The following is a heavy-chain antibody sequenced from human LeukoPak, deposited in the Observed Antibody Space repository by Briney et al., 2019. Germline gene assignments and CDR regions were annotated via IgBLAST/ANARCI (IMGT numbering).Heavy chain of an antibody. CDR3: ARHGYSYGNSFDY. CDR1: GGSISSSSYY. Sequence: PSETLSLTCTVSGGSISSSSYYWGWIRQPPGKGLEWIGRIYYSGSTYYNPSLKSRVTISVDTSKNQFSLKLSSATAADTAVYYCARHGYSYGNSFDYWGQGTLVTVSS. J-gene: IGHJ4*02. CDR2: IYYSGST. V-gene: IGHV4-39*01. D-gene: IGHD5-18*01.